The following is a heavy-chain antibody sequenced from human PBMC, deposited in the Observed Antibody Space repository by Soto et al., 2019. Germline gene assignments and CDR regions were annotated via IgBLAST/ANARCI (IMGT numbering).Heavy chain of an antibody. V-gene: IGHV4-30-2*01. J-gene: IGHJ5*02. CDR1: GGSVSGAGYS. CDR2: SYHSGTT. Sequence: SETLSLTCAVSGGSVSGAGYSWSWIRQPPGGGLDWIGYSYHSGTTYCNPSLKTRLTMSLDRSNNKFSLTLNSVTAADTALYFCARAQFYSGSGNYNNLMFDAWGKGTQVTVSS. D-gene: IGHD3-10*01. CDR3: ARAQFYSGSGNYNNLMFDA.